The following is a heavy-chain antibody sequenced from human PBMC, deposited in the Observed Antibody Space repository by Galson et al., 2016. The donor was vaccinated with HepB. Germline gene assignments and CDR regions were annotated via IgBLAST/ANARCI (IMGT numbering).Heavy chain of an antibody. CDR1: GFTFSSYG. Sequence: SLRLSCAASGFTFSSYGMHWVRQAPGKGLEWVAVISYDGSDKYYAASVKGRFTISRDNSKNTLYLQMNSLRPEDTAVYYCAKDRRYYDSSGYFWEGYYYDGMDVWGQGTTVTVSS. J-gene: IGHJ6*02. D-gene: IGHD3-22*01. V-gene: IGHV3-30*18. CDR3: AKDRRYYDSSGYFWEGYYYDGMDV. CDR2: ISYDGSDK.